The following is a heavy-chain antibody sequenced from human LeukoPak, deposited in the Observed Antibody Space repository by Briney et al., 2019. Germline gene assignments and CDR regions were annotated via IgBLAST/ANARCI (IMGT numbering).Heavy chain of an antibody. J-gene: IGHJ4*02. CDR2: IYTSGST. CDR3: ARDSPSYGGKNYFDY. CDR1: GGSISSYY. Sequence: SETLSLTCTVSGGSISSYYWSWIRQPAGKGLEWIGRIYTSGSTNYNPSLKSRVTMSVDTSKNQFSLKLSSVTAADPAAYYCARDSPSYGGKNYFDYWGQGTLVTVSS. D-gene: IGHD4-23*01. V-gene: IGHV4-4*07.